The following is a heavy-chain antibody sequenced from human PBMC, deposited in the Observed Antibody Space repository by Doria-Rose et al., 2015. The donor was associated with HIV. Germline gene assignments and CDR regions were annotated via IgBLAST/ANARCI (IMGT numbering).Heavy chain of an antibody. CDR3: ARIKSSRWYHKYYFDF. V-gene: IGHV2-26*01. D-gene: IGHD6-13*01. CDR1: GVSLSSPGMG. CDR2: MFSDDER. Sequence: QITLKESGPVLVKPTETLTLTCTVSGVSLSSPGMGVSWIRQPPGKALERLASMFSDDERSDKSSLKSRLTIPRGTSKSQVFLTMTDMDPVDTATYYCARIKSSRWYHKYYFDFWGQGTLVIVSA. J-gene: IGHJ4*02.